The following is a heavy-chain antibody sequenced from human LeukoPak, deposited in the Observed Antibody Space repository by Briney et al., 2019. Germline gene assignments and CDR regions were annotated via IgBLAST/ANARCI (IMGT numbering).Heavy chain of an antibody. V-gene: IGHV5-51*01. CDR3: ARVVADNWFDP. CDR1: GYTFTNYY. Sequence: GESLKISCQGSGYTFTNYYIAWVRQIPGKGLEWMGIIYPGDFDTRYSPSFQGQVTISADRSISTAYLQWSSLKASDTAMYYCARVVADNWFDPWGQGTLVTVSS. CDR2: IYPGDFDT. D-gene: IGHD2-15*01. J-gene: IGHJ5*02.